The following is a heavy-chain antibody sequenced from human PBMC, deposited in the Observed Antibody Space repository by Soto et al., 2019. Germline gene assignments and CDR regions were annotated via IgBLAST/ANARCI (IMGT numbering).Heavy chain of an antibody. CDR2: INAGNGNT. CDR3: ARGSYCSSTSCYYYYMDV. Sequence: GASVKVSCKASGYTFTSYAMHWVRQAPGQRLEWMGWINAGNGNTKYSQKFQGRVTITRDTSASTAYMELSSLRSEDTAVYYFARGSYCSSTSCYYYYMDVWGKGTTVAV. V-gene: IGHV1-3*01. CDR1: GYTFTSYA. D-gene: IGHD2-2*01. J-gene: IGHJ6*03.